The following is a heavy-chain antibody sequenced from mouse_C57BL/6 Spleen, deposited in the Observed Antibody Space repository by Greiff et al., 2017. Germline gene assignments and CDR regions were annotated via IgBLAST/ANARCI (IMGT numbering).Heavy chain of an antibody. CDR1: GFSLTSYG. J-gene: IGHJ4*01. D-gene: IGHD1-1*01. V-gene: IGHV2-6*01. Sequence: VQLQESGPGLVAPSQSLSITCTVSGFSLTSYGVDWVRQSPGKGLEWLGVIWGVGSTNYNSALKSRLSISKDNSKSQVFLKMNSLQTDDTAMYYCARNHYYGSSGAMDYWGQGTSVTVSS. CDR2: IWGVGST. CDR3: ARNHYYGSSGAMDY.